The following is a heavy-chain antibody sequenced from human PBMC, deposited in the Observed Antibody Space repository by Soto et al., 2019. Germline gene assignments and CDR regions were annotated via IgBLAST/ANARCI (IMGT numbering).Heavy chain of an antibody. D-gene: IGHD6-19*01. CDR2: IIPICGTA. CDR1: GGTFSSYA. V-gene: IGHV1-69*13. Sequence: SVKVFCKASGGTFSSYAISWVRQHPGQGLEWSGGIIPICGTANYGQKFQGRVTITADESTSTAYMELSSLRSEDTAVYYCAREETPGTAVAFDYWGQGTLVTVSS. CDR3: AREETPGTAVAFDY. J-gene: IGHJ4*02.